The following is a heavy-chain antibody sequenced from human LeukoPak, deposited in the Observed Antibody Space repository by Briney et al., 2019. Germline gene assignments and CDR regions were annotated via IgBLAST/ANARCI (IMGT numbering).Heavy chain of an antibody. CDR1: GFTFSSYA. V-gene: IGHV3-23*01. CDR2: ISGNGGST. J-gene: IGHJ4*02. CDR3: AKFERGYYDSSGYYPPIY. D-gene: IGHD3-22*01. Sequence: GGSLRLSCAASGFTFSSYAMSWVRQAPGKGLEWVSSISGNGGSTYYADSVKGRFTISRDNSKNMLYLQMNSLRAEDTAVYYCAKFERGYYDSSGYYPPIYWGQGTLVTVSS.